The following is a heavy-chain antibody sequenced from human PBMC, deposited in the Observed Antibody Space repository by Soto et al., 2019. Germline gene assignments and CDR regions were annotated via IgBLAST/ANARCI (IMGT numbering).Heavy chain of an antibody. V-gene: IGHV3-30-3*01. CDR1: GFTFSSYA. Sequence: ESGGGVVQPGRSLRLSCAASGFTFSSYAMHWVRQAPGKGLEWVAVISYDGSNKYYADSVKDRFTISRGNSKNTLYLQMNSLRAEDTAVYYCARDEDGKCSGGSCYPSQGRGERIYWGQGTLVTVSS. CDR2: ISYDGSNK. J-gene: IGHJ4*02. CDR3: ARDEDGKCSGGSCYPSQGRGERIY. D-gene: IGHD2-15*01.